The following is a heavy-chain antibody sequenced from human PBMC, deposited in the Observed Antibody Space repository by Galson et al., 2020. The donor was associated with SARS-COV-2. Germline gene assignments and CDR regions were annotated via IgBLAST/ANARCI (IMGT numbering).Heavy chain of an antibody. Sequence: GESLKISCAASGFTFSSYWMSWVRQAPGKGLEWVANIKQDGSEKYYVDSVKGRFTISRDNAKNSLYLQMNSLRAEDTAVYYCARVRVDNQHPYYYYYGMDVWGHGTTVTVSS. D-gene: IGHD1-1*01. CDR1: GFTFSSYW. CDR2: IKQDGSEK. V-gene: IGHV3-7*03. J-gene: IGHJ6*02. CDR3: ARVRVDNQHPYYYYYGMDV.